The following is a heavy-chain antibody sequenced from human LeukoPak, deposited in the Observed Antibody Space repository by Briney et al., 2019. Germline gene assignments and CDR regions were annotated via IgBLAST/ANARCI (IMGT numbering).Heavy chain of an antibody. CDR2: ISGGGGYI. J-gene: IGHJ4*02. V-gene: IGHV3-23*01. CDR1: GFTFSSYA. Sequence: PGGSLRLSCAASGFTFSSYAMTWVRRARGKGLEWVSPISGGGGYIYYGDSVKGRFTSSRDNSESTLYLQMNNLRAEDTAVYYCAKNRGTGMAFYDHWGLGTQVTVSS. CDR3: AKNRGTGMAFYDH. D-gene: IGHD5-18*01.